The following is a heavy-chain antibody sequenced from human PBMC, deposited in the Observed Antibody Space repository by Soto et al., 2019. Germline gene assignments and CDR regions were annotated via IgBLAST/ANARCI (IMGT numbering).Heavy chain of an antibody. J-gene: IGHJ4*02. CDR1: GFSFENYV. CDR3: TRYYYESSGYYVY. V-gene: IGHV3-49*04. Sequence: GGSMRLSCTGSGFSFENYVLTWVRQAPGEGLEWVGFIRGETNGGTADYAAPLKGRITISRDDSKRIAYLEINSLQTEDTAVYYCTRYYYESSGYYVYWGQGTLVTVSS. D-gene: IGHD3-22*01. CDR2: IRGETNGGTA.